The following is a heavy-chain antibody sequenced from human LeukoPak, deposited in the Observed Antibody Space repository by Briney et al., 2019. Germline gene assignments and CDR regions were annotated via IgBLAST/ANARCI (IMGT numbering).Heavy chain of an antibody. V-gene: IGHV1-8*03. CDR3: ARGLYCSGGSCYLYYFDY. CDR2: MNPNSGNT. Sequence: ASVKVSCKASGYTFTSYDINWVRQATGQGLEWMGWMNPNSGNTGYAQKFQGRVTTTRNTSISTAYMELSSLRSEDTAVYYCARGLYCSGGSCYLYYFDYWGQGTLVTVSS. D-gene: IGHD2-15*01. CDR1: GYTFTSYD. J-gene: IGHJ4*02.